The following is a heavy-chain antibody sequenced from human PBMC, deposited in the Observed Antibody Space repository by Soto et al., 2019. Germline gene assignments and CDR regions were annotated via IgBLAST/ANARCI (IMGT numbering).Heavy chain of an antibody. Sequence: GSLRLSCAASGFTFSSYGMHWVRQAPGKGLEWVAVIWYDGSNKYYADSVKGRFTISRDNSKNTLYLQMNSLRAEDTAVYYCARGEYSYYYYYYMDVWGKGTTVTVSS. J-gene: IGHJ6*03. CDR1: GFTFSSYG. CDR2: IWYDGSNK. V-gene: IGHV3-33*01. D-gene: IGHD3-10*01. CDR3: ARGEYSYYYYYYMDV.